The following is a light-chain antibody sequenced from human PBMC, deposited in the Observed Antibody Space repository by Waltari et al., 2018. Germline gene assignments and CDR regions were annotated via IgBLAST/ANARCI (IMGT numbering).Light chain of an antibody. CDR1: QSISSY. J-gene: IGKJ4*01. CDR2: AAS. Sequence: DLKKTYSPSSLYASIGDRVTITCRASQSISSYLNWYQQKPGKAPKLLIYAASSLQSGVPSRFSGSGSGTDFTLTISSLQPEDFATYYCQQSYSTLPLTFGGGTKVEIK. CDR3: QQSYSTLPLT. V-gene: IGKV1-39*01.